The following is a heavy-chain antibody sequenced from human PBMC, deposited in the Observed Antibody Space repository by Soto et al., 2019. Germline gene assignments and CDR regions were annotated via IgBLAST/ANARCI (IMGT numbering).Heavy chain of an antibody. Sequence: ASVKVSCKASGYSLTSYYIHWLRRAPGQGLEWMGITNPSDGSTNYARKFQGRVTMTSDTSTSTVYMEMSSLRSEDTAMYYCARSYVTSRPIDFWGQGTLVTV. CDR3: ARSYVTSRPIDF. D-gene: IGHD3-10*02. V-gene: IGHV1-46*01. CDR1: GYSLTSYY. CDR2: TNPSDGST. J-gene: IGHJ4*02.